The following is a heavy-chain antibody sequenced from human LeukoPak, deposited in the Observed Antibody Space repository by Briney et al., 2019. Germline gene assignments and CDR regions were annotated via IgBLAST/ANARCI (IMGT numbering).Heavy chain of an antibody. CDR1: GYTFTGYY. CDR3: ARDGDYYDSSGYLLFDY. Sequence: ASVKVSCKASGYTFTGYYMHWVRQAPGQGLEWMGWINPNSGGTNYAQKFQGRVTITADKSTSTAYMELSSLRSEDTAVYYCARDGDYYDSSGYLLFDYWGQGTLVTVSS. D-gene: IGHD3-22*01. CDR2: INPNSGGT. V-gene: IGHV1-2*02. J-gene: IGHJ4*02.